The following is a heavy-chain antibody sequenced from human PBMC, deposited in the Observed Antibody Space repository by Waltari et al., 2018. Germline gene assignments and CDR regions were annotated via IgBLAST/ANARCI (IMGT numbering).Heavy chain of an antibody. Sequence: QVQLVQSGAEVKKPGASVKVSCKASGYTFTSYDINWVRQATVQGLEWMGWMNPNSGNTGYAQKFQGRVTMTRNTSISTAYMELSSLRSEDTAVYYCARWYSSGWYEINWFDPWGQGTLVTVSS. CDR3: ARWYSSGWYEINWFDP. D-gene: IGHD6-19*01. J-gene: IGHJ5*02. V-gene: IGHV1-8*01. CDR2: MNPNSGNT. CDR1: GYTFTSYD.